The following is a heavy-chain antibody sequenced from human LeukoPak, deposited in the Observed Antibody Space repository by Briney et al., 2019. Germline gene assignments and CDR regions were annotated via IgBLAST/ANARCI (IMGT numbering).Heavy chain of an antibody. J-gene: IGHJ5*01. Sequence: PGKSLRLSCAASGLSLTTHGMLWVRQAPGKGLEWVAVIWYDGSNKYYADSVKGRFTISRDNSKNTLYLQMNSLRAEDTAVYYCASVYSYGWFDYWGQGTLVTVSS. CDR3: ASVYSYGWFDY. CDR2: IWYDGSNK. V-gene: IGHV3-33*01. D-gene: IGHD5-18*01. CDR1: GLSLTTHG.